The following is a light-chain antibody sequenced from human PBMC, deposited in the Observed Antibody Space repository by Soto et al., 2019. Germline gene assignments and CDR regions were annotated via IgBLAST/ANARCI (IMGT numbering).Light chain of an antibody. CDR3: SSYTSSSPPYVV. Sequence: QSALTQPASVSGSPGQSITISCTGTSSDVGGYNYVSWYQQHPGKAPKLMIYDVSNRPSGASNRSSGSKSGNTASLTISGLQAEDEADYSCSSYTSSSPPYVVFGGGTKLTVL. CDR2: DVS. J-gene: IGLJ2*01. CDR1: SSDVGGYNY. V-gene: IGLV2-14*01.